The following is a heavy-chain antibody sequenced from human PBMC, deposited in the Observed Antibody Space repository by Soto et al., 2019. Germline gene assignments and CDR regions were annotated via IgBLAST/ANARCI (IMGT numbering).Heavy chain of an antibody. D-gene: IGHD6-19*01. CDR2: IYTSGST. CDR1: GGSISSYY. CDR3: ARDLEVAGTSDY. Sequence: SETLSLTCTVSGGSISSYYWSWIRQPAGKGLEWIGRIYTSGSTNYNPSLKSRVAMSVDTSKNQFSLKLSSVTAADTAVYYCARDLEVAGTSDYWGQGTLVTVSS. V-gene: IGHV4-4*07. J-gene: IGHJ4*02.